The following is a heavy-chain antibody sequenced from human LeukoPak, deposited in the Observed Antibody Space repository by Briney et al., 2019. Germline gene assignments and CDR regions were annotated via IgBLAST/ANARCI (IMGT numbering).Heavy chain of an antibody. D-gene: IGHD6-13*01. CDR3: SSWTN. CDR1: GFTFSSYA. V-gene: IGHV3-30-3*01. J-gene: IGHJ4*02. CDR2: ISYDGSNK. Sequence: GGSLRLSCAASGFTFSSYAMHWVRQAPGKGLEWVAVISYDGSNKYYADSVKGRFTISRDNSKNTLYLQMNSLRAEDTAVYYSSSWTNRGQGTLVTVSS.